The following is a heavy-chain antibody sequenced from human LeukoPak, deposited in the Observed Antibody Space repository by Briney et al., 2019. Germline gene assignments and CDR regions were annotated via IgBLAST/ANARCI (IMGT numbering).Heavy chain of an antibody. J-gene: IGHJ4*02. Sequence: GGSLRLSCAASGFTFNTYAMSWVRQAPGKGLEWVSTISGGGGSTYYVDSVKGRFTISRDNSKNTLFLQMNSLRAEDTAVYYCAWAVNYWGQGTLVTVSS. D-gene: IGHD3-10*01. CDR3: AWAVNY. CDR1: GFTFNTYA. CDR2: ISGGGGST. V-gene: IGHV3-23*01.